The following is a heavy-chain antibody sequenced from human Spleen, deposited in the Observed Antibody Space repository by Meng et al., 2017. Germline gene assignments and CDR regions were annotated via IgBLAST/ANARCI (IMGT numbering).Heavy chain of an antibody. V-gene: IGHV3-48*03. D-gene: IGHD4-17*01. Sequence: GESLKISCAASGFTFSLYEMNWVRQAPGKGLEWISYIGSSGTTIYYADSVKGRFTISRDNAKNSLFLQMSTLKVDDTAVYYCARWGQLRKYYFDSWGQGTLVTVSS. CDR3: ARWGQLRKYYFDS. J-gene: IGHJ4*02. CDR2: IGSSGTTI. CDR1: GFTFSLYE.